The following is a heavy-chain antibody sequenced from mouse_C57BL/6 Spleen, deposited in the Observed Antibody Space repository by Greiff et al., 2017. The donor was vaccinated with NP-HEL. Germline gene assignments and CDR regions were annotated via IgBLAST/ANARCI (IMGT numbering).Heavy chain of an antibody. J-gene: IGHJ3*01. CDR2: INPNNGGT. V-gene: IGHV1-22*01. CDR3: ARQLEKAWFAY. Sequence: VHVKQSGPELVKPGASVKMSCKASGYTFTDYNMHWVKQSHGKSLEWIGYINPNNGGTSYNQKFKGKATLTVNKSSSTAYMELRSLTSEDSAVYYCARQLEKAWFAYWGQGTLVTVSA. CDR1: GYTFTDYN. D-gene: IGHD3-1*01.